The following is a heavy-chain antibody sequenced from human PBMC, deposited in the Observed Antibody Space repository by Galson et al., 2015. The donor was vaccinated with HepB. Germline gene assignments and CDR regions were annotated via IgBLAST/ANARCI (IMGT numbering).Heavy chain of an antibody. Sequence: SLRLSCAASGFTFSGYAMSWVRQAPGKGLAWVSMIGDNGRDTFYADSVKGRFTISRDNSKNTLYLQVASLRADDTAVYYCAKSWDLRRELDSWGQGTLVTVSS. CDR1: GFTFSGYA. V-gene: IGHV3-23*01. CDR2: IGDNGRDT. CDR3: AKSWDLRRELDS. D-gene: IGHD1-26*01. J-gene: IGHJ4*02.